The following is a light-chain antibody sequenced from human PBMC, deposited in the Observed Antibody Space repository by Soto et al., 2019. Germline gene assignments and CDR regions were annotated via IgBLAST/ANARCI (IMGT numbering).Light chain of an antibody. J-gene: IGLJ3*02. CDR1: SSNIGSNT. CDR3: AAWDDSLNANWV. CDR2: SNN. Sequence: QSVLTQPPSASGTPGQRVTISCSGSSSNIGSNTVNWYQQLPGTAPKLLIYSNNQRPSRVPDRFSGSKSGTSASLAISGLQSEDEADYYCAAWDDSLNANWVFGGGTKLTVL. V-gene: IGLV1-44*01.